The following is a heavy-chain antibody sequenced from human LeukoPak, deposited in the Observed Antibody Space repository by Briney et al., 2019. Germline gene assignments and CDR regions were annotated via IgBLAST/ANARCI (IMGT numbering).Heavy chain of an antibody. CDR1: GFTFSSYE. J-gene: IGHJ4*02. CDR2: ISSSGDTI. CDR3: ARGPSGYHNT. Sequence: GGSLRLSCAASGFTFSSYEMNWVRQAPGKGLEWVSYISSSGDTIYYADSVRGRFTISRGNAKNSLYLQMNSLRAEDTAVYYCARGPSGYHNTGGQGTLVTVSS. D-gene: IGHD5-12*01. V-gene: IGHV3-48*03.